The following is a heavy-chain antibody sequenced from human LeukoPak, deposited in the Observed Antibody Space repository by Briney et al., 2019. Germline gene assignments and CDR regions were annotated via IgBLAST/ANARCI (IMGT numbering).Heavy chain of an antibody. CDR1: GFIFSSYW. D-gene: IGHD3-16*02. CDR2: IKEDGSEK. V-gene: IGHV3-7*01. CDR3: AREQVYYDYGRRSYRHWYVDV. J-gene: IGHJ2*01. Sequence: PGGSLRLSCAASGFIFSSYWMRWVRQAPGKGLEWVANIKEDGSEKEYVDSVKGRFTISRDNVKKSLYLQMNSLRAEDTAVYYCAREQVYYDYGRRSYRHWYVDVWGRGTLVTVSS.